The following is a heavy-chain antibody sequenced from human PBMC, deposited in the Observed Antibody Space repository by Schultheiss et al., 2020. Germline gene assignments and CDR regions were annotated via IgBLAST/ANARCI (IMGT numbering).Heavy chain of an antibody. Sequence: GGSLRLSCAASGFMFTDYYMSWVRQAPGKGLEWVGRIETKTDGGTTEYVAPVKGRFTISRDDSKNTVYLQMNSLKTEDTAVYYCITVLRANWFDPWGQGTLVTVSS. CDR3: ITVLRANWFDP. V-gene: IGHV3-15*04. CDR1: GFMFTDYY. CDR2: IETKTDGGTT. J-gene: IGHJ5*02.